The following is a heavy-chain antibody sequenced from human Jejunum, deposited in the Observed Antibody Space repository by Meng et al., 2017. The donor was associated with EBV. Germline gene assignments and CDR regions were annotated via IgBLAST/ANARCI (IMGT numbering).Heavy chain of an antibody. J-gene: IGHJ5*02. CDR1: GLSCNSQS. Sequence: EVPLEEAGGGVLLPGGYLRVSCAGSGLSCNSQSMCRGRQAPGKGMGRVSVITDSGGSTYHTDFVKGRFTISRDNSKNTLCLQMKSLRAEDTAVYYCAKLTRAWGQGTLVTVSS. CDR2: ITDSGGST. V-gene: IGHV3-23*04. CDR3: AKLTRA.